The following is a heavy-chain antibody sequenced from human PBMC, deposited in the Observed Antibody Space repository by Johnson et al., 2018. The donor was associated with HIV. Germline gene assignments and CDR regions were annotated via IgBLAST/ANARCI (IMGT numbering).Heavy chain of an antibody. D-gene: IGHD3-22*01. Sequence: QVQLVESGGGVVQPGMSLRLSCAASGFIFSRYHMHWVRQAPGKGLEWVALISNDVSNKYYADSVKGRFIIARDTSRNTLYLQMNSLRAEDTAVYYCARDGPYYDSSGYYYGTVFYAFDIWGQGTMVTGSS. CDR2: ISNDVSNK. V-gene: IGHV3-30*04. J-gene: IGHJ3*02. CDR3: ARDGPYYDSSGYYYGTVFYAFDI. CDR1: GFIFSRYH.